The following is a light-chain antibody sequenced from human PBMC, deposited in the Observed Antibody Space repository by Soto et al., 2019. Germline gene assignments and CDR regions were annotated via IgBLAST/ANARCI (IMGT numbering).Light chain of an antibody. J-gene: IGKJ1*01. CDR3: QHYSSSRWT. Sequence: EIVLTQSPGTLSLSPGERATLSCRASQSVSSRSLAWYRQKPGQAPRLLIYSASSRATGIPDRLSGGGSGTDLTLTISRLEPEDFAVYYCQHYSSSRWTFGQGTKVDIK. CDR2: SAS. V-gene: IGKV3-20*01. CDR1: QSVSSRS.